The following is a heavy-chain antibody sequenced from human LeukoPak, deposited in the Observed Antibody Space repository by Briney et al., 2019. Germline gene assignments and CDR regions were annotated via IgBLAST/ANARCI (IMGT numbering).Heavy chain of an antibody. V-gene: IGHV1-18*01. J-gene: IGHJ4*02. CDR3: ARLQWDSSGWYFNFGY. Sequence: GASVNVSCKASGYTFTSYGISWVRQAPGQGLEWMGWISAYNGNTNYAQKLQGRVTMTTDTSTSTAYMELRSLRSDDTAVYYCARLQWDSSGWYFNFGYWGQGTLVTVSS. CDR2: ISAYNGNT. CDR1: GYTFTSYG. D-gene: IGHD6-19*01.